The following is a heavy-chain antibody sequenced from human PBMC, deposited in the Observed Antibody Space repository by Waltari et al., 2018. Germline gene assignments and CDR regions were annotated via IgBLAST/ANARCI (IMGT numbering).Heavy chain of an antibody. CDR1: GGSISSSSYY. CDR3: ARASVAVAPGVFYFDY. D-gene: IGHD6-19*01. Sequence: QLQLQESGPGLVKPSETLSLTCTVSGGSISSSSYYWGWIRQPPGKGLEWIGSIYYSGSTYYNPSLKSRVTISVDTSKNQFSLKLSSVTAADTAVYYCARASVAVAPGVFYFDYWGQGTLVTVSS. J-gene: IGHJ4*02. CDR2: IYYSGST. V-gene: IGHV4-39*01.